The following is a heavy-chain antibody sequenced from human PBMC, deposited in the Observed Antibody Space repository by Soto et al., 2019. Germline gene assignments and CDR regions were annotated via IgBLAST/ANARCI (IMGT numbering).Heavy chain of an antibody. Sequence: QVQLVQSGAEVKKPWSSVKVSCKASGGTFSSYAISWLRQAPGQGLEWMGGIIPIFGTANYAQKFQGRVTLTADESTSTAYVELSSLRSEYTAVYYCARDHAFWSGYYPCSWDPWGQGTLVTVSS. CDR3: ARDHAFWSGYYPCSWDP. CDR1: GGTFSSYA. V-gene: IGHV1-69*12. D-gene: IGHD3-3*01. J-gene: IGHJ5*02. CDR2: IIPIFGTA.